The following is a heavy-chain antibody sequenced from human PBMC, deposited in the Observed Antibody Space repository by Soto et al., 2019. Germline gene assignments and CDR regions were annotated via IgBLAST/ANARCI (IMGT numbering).Heavy chain of an antibody. CDR2: IVVGSGNT. Sequence: SVKVSCKASGFTFTSSAMQWVRQARGQRLEWIGWIVVGSGNTNYAQKFQERVTITRDMSTSTAYMELSSLRSEDTAVYYCAADTKLLQYSYGWSGYYYGMDVWGQGTTVTVSS. CDR3: AADTKLLQYSYGWSGYYYGMDV. CDR1: GFTFTSSA. J-gene: IGHJ6*02. V-gene: IGHV1-58*02. D-gene: IGHD5-18*01.